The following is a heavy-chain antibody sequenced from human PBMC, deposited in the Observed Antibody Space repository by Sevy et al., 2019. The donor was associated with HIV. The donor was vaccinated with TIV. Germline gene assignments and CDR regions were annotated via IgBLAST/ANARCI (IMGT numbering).Heavy chain of an antibody. CDR2: ISSSSSTI. D-gene: IGHD3-9*01. CDR1: GFTFSSYS. CDR3: ARGPGGIGYYDILTGYYTPTLGYYYGMDV. V-gene: IGHV3-48*01. J-gene: IGHJ6*02. Sequence: GGSLRLSCAASGFTFSSYSMNWVRQAPGKGLEWVSYISSSSSTIYYADSVKGRFTISRDNAKNSLYLQMNSLRAEDTAVYYWARGPGGIGYYDILTGYYTPTLGYYYGMDVWGQGTTVTVSS.